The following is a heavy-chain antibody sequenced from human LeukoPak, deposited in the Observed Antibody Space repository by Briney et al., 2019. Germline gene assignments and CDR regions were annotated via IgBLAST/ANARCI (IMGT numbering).Heavy chain of an antibody. CDR1: GFTFSNHA. J-gene: IGHJ4*02. CDR3: VRRDNTGWNYFDH. V-gene: IGHV3-23*01. Sequence: GGSLRLSCAASGFTFSNHAMSWVRQTPGKGLQWISVISGSGRTTEYADSVKGRFTISRDNSKNTLSLQMNSLRVEDTAMYYCVRRDNTGWNYFDHWGQGILVTVSS. CDR2: ISGSGRTT. D-gene: IGHD6-19*01.